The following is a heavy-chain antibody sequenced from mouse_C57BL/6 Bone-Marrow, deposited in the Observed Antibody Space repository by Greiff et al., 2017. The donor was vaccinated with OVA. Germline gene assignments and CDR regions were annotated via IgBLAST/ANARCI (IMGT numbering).Heavy chain of an antibody. J-gene: IGHJ4*01. D-gene: IGHD4-1*01. CDR2: ISDGGSYT. CDR3: ARNWDGGYAMDY. Sequence: EVMLVESGGGLVKPGGSLKLSCAASGFTFSSYAMSWVRQTPEKRLEWVATISDGGSYTYYPDNVKGRFTISRDNAKNNLYLQMSQLKSEDTAMYYCARNWDGGYAMDYWGQGTSVTVSS. CDR1: GFTFSSYA. V-gene: IGHV5-4*03.